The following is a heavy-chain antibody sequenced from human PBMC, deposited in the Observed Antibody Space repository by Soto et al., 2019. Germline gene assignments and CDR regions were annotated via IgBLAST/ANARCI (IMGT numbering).Heavy chain of an antibody. Sequence: SETLSLTCTVSGGSISSYYWSWIRQPPGKGLEWIGYIYYSGSTNYNPSLKSRVTISVDTSKNQFSLKLSSVTAADTAVYYCARGKSSGWGLLYYYGMDVWGQGTTVTISS. CDR2: IYYSGST. V-gene: IGHV4-59*01. D-gene: IGHD6-19*01. CDR1: GGSISSYY. CDR3: ARGKSSGWGLLYYYGMDV. J-gene: IGHJ6*02.